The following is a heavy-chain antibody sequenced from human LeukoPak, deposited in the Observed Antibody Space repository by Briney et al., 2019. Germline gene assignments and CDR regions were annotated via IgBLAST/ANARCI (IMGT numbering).Heavy chain of an antibody. J-gene: IGHJ4*02. D-gene: IGHD4/OR15-4a*01. CDR2: IYSGGNT. CDR3: ARRAGAYSHPYDY. Sequence: GGSLRLSCAASGFTFSSYAVTWVRQAPGKGLEWVSFIYSGGNTHYSNSLKGRFTISRDNSKNTLYLQMNSLRVEDTAVYYCARRAGAYSHPYDYWGQGTLVTVS. CDR1: GFTFSSYA. V-gene: IGHV3-23*05.